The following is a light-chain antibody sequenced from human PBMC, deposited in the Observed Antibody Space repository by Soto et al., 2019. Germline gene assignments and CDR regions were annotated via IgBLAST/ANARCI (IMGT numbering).Light chain of an antibody. CDR1: SSDVGGYNY. CDR3: SSYTSSSTPLVV. Sequence: QSALTQPASVSRTPGQSITISCTRTSSDVGGYNYVSWYQQHPGKAPKLMIYDVSNRPSGVSNRFSGSKSGNTASLTISGLQAEDEADYYCSSYTSSSTPLVVFGGGTKLTVL. V-gene: IGLV2-14*01. J-gene: IGLJ2*01. CDR2: DVS.